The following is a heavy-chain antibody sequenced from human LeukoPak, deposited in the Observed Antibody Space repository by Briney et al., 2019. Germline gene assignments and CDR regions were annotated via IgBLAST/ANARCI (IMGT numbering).Heavy chain of an antibody. CDR1: GYTFTSYG. CDR2: VSAYNGNT. Sequence: ASVKVSCKASGYTFTSYGISWVRQAPGRGLEWMGWVSAYNGNTNYAQKLQGRVTMTTDTSTSTAYMELRSLRSDDTAVYYCARIRYDFWSGYYHYYYGMDVWGQGTTVTVSS. V-gene: IGHV1-18*01. CDR3: ARIRYDFWSGYYHYYYGMDV. D-gene: IGHD3-3*01. J-gene: IGHJ6*02.